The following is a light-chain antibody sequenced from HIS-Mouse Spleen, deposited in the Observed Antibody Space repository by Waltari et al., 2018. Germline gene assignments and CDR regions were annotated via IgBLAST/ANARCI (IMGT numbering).Light chain of an antibody. V-gene: IGLV3-25*03. Sequence: YELTQPPSVSVSPGQTARLTCSGDALPKQDAYWYQQKQGQAPVLVIYKDSERPSGIPERFSGSSSGTTVTLTISGVQAEDEADYYCQSADSSGTYVFGTGTKVTVL. CDR3: QSADSSGTYV. J-gene: IGLJ1*01. CDR1: ALPKQD. CDR2: KDS.